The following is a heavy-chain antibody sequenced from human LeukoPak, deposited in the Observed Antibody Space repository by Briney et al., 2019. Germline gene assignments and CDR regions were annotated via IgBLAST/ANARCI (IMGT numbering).Heavy chain of an antibody. J-gene: IGHJ6*02. V-gene: IGHV1-8*01. Sequence: GASVKVSCKASGYTFTSYDINWVRQATGQGLEWMGWMNPNSSNTGYAQKFQGRVTMTRNTSISTAYMELSSLRSEDTAVYYCARGEYSSGWYRGYYYYYGMDVWGQGTTVTVSS. CDR2: MNPNSSNT. CDR3: ARGEYSSGWYRGYYYYYGMDV. D-gene: IGHD6-19*01. CDR1: GYTFTSYD.